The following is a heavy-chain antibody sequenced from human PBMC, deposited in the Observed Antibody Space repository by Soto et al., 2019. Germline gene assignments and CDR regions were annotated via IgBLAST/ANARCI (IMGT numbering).Heavy chain of an antibody. CDR2: IRSKAYGGTT. D-gene: IGHD3-22*01. Sequence: GGSLRLSCTASGFTFGDYAMSWFRQAPGKGLEWVGFIRSKAYGGTTEYAASVKGRFTISRDDSKSIAYLQMNSLKTEDTAVYYCTRDGYLYYYDSSEYFDYWGQGTLVTVSS. CDR3: TRDGYLYYYDSSEYFDY. J-gene: IGHJ4*02. CDR1: GFTFGDYA. V-gene: IGHV3-49*03.